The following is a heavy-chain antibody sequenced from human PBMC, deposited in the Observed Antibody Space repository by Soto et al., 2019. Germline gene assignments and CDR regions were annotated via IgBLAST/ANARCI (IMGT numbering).Heavy chain of an antibody. CDR3: AKNGQPPYYYYGMDV. CDR1: GYTFTRYG. J-gene: IGHJ6*02. Sequence: QGQLVQSGAEVKKPGASVKVSCKASGYTFTRYGISWVRQAPGQGLEWMGWISGYNGDTNYAQKFQGRVTMTVDTSTTTAFMELTRLTSDDGAVYYCAKNGQPPYYYYGMDVWGQGTTVTVSS. V-gene: IGHV1-18*01. D-gene: IGHD2-8*01. CDR2: ISGYNGDT.